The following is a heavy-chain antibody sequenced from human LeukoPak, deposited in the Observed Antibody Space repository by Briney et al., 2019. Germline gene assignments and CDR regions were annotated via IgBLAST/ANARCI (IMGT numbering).Heavy chain of an antibody. CDR3: AKDLRYYGSGSSAFDY. Sequence: GGSLRLSCAASGFTFSSYWMHWVRQAPGKGLEWVSGISWNSGSIGYADSVKGRFTISRDNAKNSLYLQMNSLRAEDTALYYCAKDLRYYGSGSSAFDYWGQGTLVTVSS. CDR2: ISWNSGSI. CDR1: GFTFSSYW. V-gene: IGHV3-9*01. D-gene: IGHD3-10*01. J-gene: IGHJ4*02.